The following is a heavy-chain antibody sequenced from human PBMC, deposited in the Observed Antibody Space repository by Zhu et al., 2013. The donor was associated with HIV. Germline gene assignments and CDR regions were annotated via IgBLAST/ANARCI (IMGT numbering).Heavy chain of an antibody. CDR3: ARDSSWATTLGFGELIEPHC. CDR2: IIPIFGTA. V-gene: IGHV1-69*06. CDR1: GGTFSSYA. D-gene: IGHD3-10*01. J-gene: IGHJ4*02. Sequence: QVQLVQSGAEVKKPGSSVKVSCKASGGTFSSYAISWVRQAPGQGLEWMGGIIPIFGTANYAQKFQGRVTITADKSTSTAYMELSSLRSEDTAVYYCARDSSWATTLGFGELIEPHCWGQGTLVTVSS.